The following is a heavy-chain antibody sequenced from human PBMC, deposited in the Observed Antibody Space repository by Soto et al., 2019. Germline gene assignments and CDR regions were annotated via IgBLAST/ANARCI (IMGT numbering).Heavy chain of an antibody. J-gene: IGHJ6*02. CDR2: IYYSGTT. CDR1: GDSITGYY. V-gene: IGHV4-59*12. D-gene: IGHD2-8*01. Sequence: QVQLQESGPGLVKPSETLSLTCTVSGDSITGYYWSWIRQPPGKGLEWIGYIYYSGTTNYNPSLQSRVIISVDTSKNQFSLTLTSVTAADTAVYFCARLNRVALAGSYWYHSMDVWGQGTAVTVSS. CDR3: ARLNRVALAGSYWYHSMDV.